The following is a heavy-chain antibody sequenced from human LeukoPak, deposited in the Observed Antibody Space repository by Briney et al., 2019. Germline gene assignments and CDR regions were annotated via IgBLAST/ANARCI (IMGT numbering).Heavy chain of an antibody. J-gene: IGHJ4*02. V-gene: IGHV1-69*05. Sequence: SVKVSCKASGGTFSSYAISWVRQAPGQGLEWMGGIIPIFGTANYAQKFQGRVTITTDESTSTAYMELSSLRSEDTAVYYCARTRGYIYGFNDYWDQGTLVTVSS. CDR3: ARTRGYIYGFNDY. CDR1: GGTFSSYA. CDR2: IIPIFGTA. D-gene: IGHD5-18*01.